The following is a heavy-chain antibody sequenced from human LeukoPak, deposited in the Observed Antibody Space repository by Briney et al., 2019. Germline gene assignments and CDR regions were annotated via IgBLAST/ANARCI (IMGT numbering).Heavy chain of an antibody. CDR3: ARDHQDRYSSFVGY. J-gene: IGHJ4*02. V-gene: IGHV3-21*01. D-gene: IGHD6-13*01. CDR2: ISSSSSYI. Sequence: PGGSLRLSCAASGFTFSSYSMNWVRQAPGKGLEWVSSISSSSSYIYYADSVKGRFTISRDNAKNSLYLQMNSLRAEDTAVYYCARDHQDRYSSFVGYWGQGTLVTVSS. CDR1: GFTFSSYS.